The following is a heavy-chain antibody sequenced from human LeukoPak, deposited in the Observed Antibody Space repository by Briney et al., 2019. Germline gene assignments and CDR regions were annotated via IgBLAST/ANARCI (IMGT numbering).Heavy chain of an antibody. J-gene: IGHJ4*02. D-gene: IGHD6-13*01. Sequence: ASVKASCKASGYTFTGYYMHWVRQAPGQGLEWMGWINPNSGGTNYAQKFQGRVTMTRDTSISTAYMELSRLRSDDTAVYYCARVRIAAAGKYYFDYWGQRTLVTVSS. CDR1: GYTFTGYY. CDR3: ARVRIAAAGKYYFDY. V-gene: IGHV1-2*02. CDR2: INPNSGGT.